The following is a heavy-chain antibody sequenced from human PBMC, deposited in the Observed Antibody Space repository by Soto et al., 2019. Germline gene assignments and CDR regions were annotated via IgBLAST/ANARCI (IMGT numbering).Heavy chain of an antibody. CDR3: ARDTNYSRSSGEGYYYGMDV. Sequence: GGSLRLSCAASGFTFSSYSMNWVRQAPGKGLEWVSSISSSSSYIYYADSVKGRFTISRDNAKNSLYLQMNGLRAEDTAVYYCARDTNYSRSSGEGYYYGMDVWGQGTTVTVSS. V-gene: IGHV3-21*01. CDR2: ISSSSSYI. J-gene: IGHJ6*02. D-gene: IGHD6-6*01. CDR1: GFTFSSYS.